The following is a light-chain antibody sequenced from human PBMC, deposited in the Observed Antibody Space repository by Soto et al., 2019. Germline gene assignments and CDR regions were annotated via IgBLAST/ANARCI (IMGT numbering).Light chain of an antibody. CDR3: SSFAGSNRV. CDR1: SSDVGGYNY. CDR2: GVS. J-gene: IGLJ1*01. Sequence: QSALTQPPSASGSPGQSVTISCTGTSSDVGGYNYVSWYQQHPGKAPKLMIYGVSKRPSGVPDRFSGSKSGNTASLTVSGLQAEDEAEYYCSSFAGSNRVFGTGTKVTVL. V-gene: IGLV2-8*01.